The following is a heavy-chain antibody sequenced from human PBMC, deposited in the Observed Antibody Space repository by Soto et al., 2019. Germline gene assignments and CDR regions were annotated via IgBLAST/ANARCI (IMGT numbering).Heavy chain of an antibody. J-gene: IGHJ5*02. Sequence: LSLTCTVSGGSISSGVYYWSWIRQHPGKGLEWIGYIYYSGSTYYNPSLKSRVTISVDTSKNQFSLKLSSVTAADTAVYYCARALQWELLWFVPWGQGTLVTVSS. V-gene: IGHV4-31*03. CDR2: IYYSGST. CDR1: GGSISSGVYY. D-gene: IGHD1-26*01. CDR3: ARALQWELLWFVP.